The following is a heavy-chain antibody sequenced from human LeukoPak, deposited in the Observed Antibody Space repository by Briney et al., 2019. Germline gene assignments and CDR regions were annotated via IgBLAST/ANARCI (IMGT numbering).Heavy chain of an antibody. CDR3: ARGSIRSNYGMDV. CDR1: GYTFTSYG. V-gene: IGHV1-69*13. Sequence: SVKVSCKASGYTFTSYGISWVRQAPGQGLEWMGGIIPIFGTANYAQKFQGRVTITADESTSTAYMELSSLRSEDTAVYYCARGSIRSNYGMDVWGQGTTVTVSS. CDR2: IIPIFGTA. J-gene: IGHJ6*02.